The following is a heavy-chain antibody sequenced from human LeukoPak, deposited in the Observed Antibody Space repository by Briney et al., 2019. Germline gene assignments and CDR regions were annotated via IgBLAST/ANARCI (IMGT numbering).Heavy chain of an antibody. J-gene: IGHJ4*02. Sequence: ASVKVSCKASGYTFTNYYMHWVRQAPGQGLEWMGWINPNSGGTNYAQKFQGRVTMTRDTSISTAYMELSRLRSDDTAVYYCARYEVGQLVFDYWGQGTLVTVSS. CDR2: INPNSGGT. V-gene: IGHV1-2*02. D-gene: IGHD6-6*01. CDR3: ARYEVGQLVFDY. CDR1: GYTFTNYY.